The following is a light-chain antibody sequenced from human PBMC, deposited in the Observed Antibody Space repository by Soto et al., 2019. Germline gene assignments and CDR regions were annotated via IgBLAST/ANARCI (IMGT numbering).Light chain of an antibody. CDR3: QQYNNWPPSRLT. Sequence: EIVLTQSPGTLSLSPGERATLSCRASQSVSSRYLAWYQQKPGQAPRLLIYGASSRATAIPDRFSGSGSGTDFTLTISRLEPEDFAVYYCQQYNNWPPSRLTFGGGTKVDIK. CDR2: GAS. V-gene: IGKV3-20*01. J-gene: IGKJ4*01. CDR1: QSVSSRY.